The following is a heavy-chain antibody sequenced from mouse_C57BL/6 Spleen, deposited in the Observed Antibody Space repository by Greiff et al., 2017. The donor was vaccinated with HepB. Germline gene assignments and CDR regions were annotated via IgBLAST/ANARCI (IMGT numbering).Heavy chain of an antibody. Sequence: EVQLQQSGPELVKPGDSVKISCKASGYSFTGYFMNWVMQSHGKSLEWIGRINPYNGDTFYNQKFKGKATLTVDKSSSTAHMELRSLTSEDSAVYYCARGRAYYEYDYWYFDVWGTGTTVTVSS. V-gene: IGHV1-20*01. J-gene: IGHJ1*03. CDR3: ARGRAYYEYDYWYFDV. CDR1: GYSFTGYF. D-gene: IGHD2-4*01. CDR2: INPYNGDT.